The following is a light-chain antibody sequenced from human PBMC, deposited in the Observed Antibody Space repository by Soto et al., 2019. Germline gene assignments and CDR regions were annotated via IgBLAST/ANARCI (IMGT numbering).Light chain of an antibody. J-gene: IGLJ1*01. CDR1: SSDISIYNY. V-gene: IGLV2-14*01. Sequence: QSVLTQPASVSGSPGQSITISCTGTSSDISIYNYVSWYQQHPGKAPKLIIYEVSNRPSGISNRFSGAKSGNTASLTISGLQVEDEADYYCCSYTSSGTYVFGTGTKVTVL. CDR3: CSYTSSGTYV. CDR2: EVS.